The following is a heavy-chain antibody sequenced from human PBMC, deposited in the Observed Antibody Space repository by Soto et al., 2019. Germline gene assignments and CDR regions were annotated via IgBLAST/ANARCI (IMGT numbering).Heavy chain of an antibody. Sequence: QITLKESGPTLVKPTQTLTLTCSFSGFSLSTTGVGVGWIRQPPGKALEWLALIYWDDDKRYNPSLNSRLTITKATSKNPVVLPMTNMDPVDTATYYCVQSRCGGDCLQSYSSHSYYGLDVWGQGTTVTVSS. D-gene: IGHD2-21*02. V-gene: IGHV2-5*02. CDR3: VQSRCGGDCLQSYSSHSYYGLDV. J-gene: IGHJ6*02. CDR2: IYWDDDK. CDR1: GFSLSTTGVG.